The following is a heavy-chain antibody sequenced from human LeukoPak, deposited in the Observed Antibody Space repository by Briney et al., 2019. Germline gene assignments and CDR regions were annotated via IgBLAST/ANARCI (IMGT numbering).Heavy chain of an antibody. D-gene: IGHD6-19*01. V-gene: IGHV4-4*09. Sequence: SETLSLTCTVSGGSISTYYWSWIRQPPGKGLEWIGYIYTSGSTDYNPSLKSRVTISLDTSKTQFSLKLSSVTAADAAVYYCARGGSGWPYYYYYYMDVWGKGTTVTVSS. CDR2: IYTSGST. CDR1: GGSISTYY. J-gene: IGHJ6*03. CDR3: ARGGSGWPYYYYYYMDV.